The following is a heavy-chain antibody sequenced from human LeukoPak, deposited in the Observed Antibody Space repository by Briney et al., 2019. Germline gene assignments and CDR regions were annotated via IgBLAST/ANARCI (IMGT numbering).Heavy chain of an antibody. CDR2: IIRMGTTI. CDR1: VFSFNFYT. V-gene: IGHV3-48*01. J-gene: IGHJ4*02. CDR3: ARDLGSGDHGLLV. Sequence: GGSLRLSCAASVFSFNFYTMYWVPHAPGEGLGWVSYIIRMGTTIQYAETVRGRYTISRDNAKKSLYLQKNSLRSEDTGLYFCARDLGSGDHGLLVWGQGTLLTVSS. D-gene: IGHD2-21*02.